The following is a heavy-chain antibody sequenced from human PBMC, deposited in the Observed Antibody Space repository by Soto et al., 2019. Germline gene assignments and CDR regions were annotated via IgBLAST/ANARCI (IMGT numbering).Heavy chain of an antibody. Sequence: QVQLVESGGGVAQPGRSLRLSCTVSGFTFSGHAMHWVRQAPGKGLERVTQIWYDGSNKYYAESVKGRFTISRDNSKNTLYLQMNSLRVEATAVYYCARDGQGLAPYALDVWGQGTSVTVSS. J-gene: IGHJ6*02. CDR1: GFTFSGHA. CDR3: ARDGQGLAPYALDV. CDR2: IWYDGSNK. V-gene: IGHV3-33*01. D-gene: IGHD6-19*01.